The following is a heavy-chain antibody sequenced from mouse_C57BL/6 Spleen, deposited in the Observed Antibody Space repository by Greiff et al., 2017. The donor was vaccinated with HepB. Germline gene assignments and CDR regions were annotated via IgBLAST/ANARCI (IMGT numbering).Heavy chain of an antibody. J-gene: IGHJ1*03. Sequence: VQLQQSDAELVKPGASVKISCKVSGYTFTDHTIHWMKQRPEQGLEWIGYIYPSDGSTKYNAKFKGKATVTANKSSSTDYMQLNSLTSEDSAVYICARDTPVKYFDVWGTGTTVTVSS. CDR3: ARDTPVKYFDV. CDR1: GYTFTDHT. D-gene: IGHD2-13*01. V-gene: IGHV1-78*01. CDR2: IYPSDGST.